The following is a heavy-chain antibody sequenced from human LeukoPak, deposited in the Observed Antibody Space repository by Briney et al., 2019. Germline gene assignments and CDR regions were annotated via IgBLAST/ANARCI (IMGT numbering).Heavy chain of an antibody. CDR3: ARMEKVADGLNWFDP. CDR2: IKQDGSEK. V-gene: IGHV3-7*01. D-gene: IGHD2-15*01. Sequence: PGGSLRLSCAASGFTFSSYWMRWVRQAPGKGLEWVANIKQDGSEKYYVDSVEGRFTISRDNAKNSLYLQMNSLRAEDTAVYYCARMEKVADGLNWFDPWGQGTLVTVSS. J-gene: IGHJ5*02. CDR1: GFTFSSYW.